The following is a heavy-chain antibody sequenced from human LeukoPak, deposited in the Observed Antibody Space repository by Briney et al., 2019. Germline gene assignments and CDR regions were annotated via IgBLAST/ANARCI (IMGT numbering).Heavy chain of an antibody. Sequence: GGSLRLSCAAAGFIFSRFWMNWVRQAPGKGLEWVANIKQDGSEKYYVDAVKGRFTISRDNAKNSLYLQMNSLRVEDTAVYYCARDLSGPSFYWGQGTLVTVSS. J-gene: IGHJ4*02. CDR2: IKQDGSEK. CDR1: GFIFSRFW. D-gene: IGHD2-15*01. CDR3: ARDLSGPSFY. V-gene: IGHV3-7*01.